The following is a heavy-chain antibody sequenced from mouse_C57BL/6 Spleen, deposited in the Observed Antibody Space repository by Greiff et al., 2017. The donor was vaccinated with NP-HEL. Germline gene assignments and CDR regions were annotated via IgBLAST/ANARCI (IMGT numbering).Heavy chain of an antibody. Sequence: EVKLEESGGGLVQPKGSLKLSCAASGFSFNTYAMNWVRQAPGKGLEWVARIRSKSNNYATYYADSVKDRFTISRDDSESMLYLQMNNLKTEDTAMYYCVRHARDYFDYWGQGTTLTVSS. V-gene: IGHV10-1*01. CDR1: GFSFNTYA. J-gene: IGHJ2*01. D-gene: IGHD3-1*01. CDR2: IRSKSNNYAT. CDR3: VRHARDYFDY.